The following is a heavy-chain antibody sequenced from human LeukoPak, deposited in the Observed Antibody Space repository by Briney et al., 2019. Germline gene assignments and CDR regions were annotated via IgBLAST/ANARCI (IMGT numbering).Heavy chain of an antibody. CDR2: IYYSGST. Sequence: PSETLSLNCTVSGGSISSGSYYWSWIRQPPGKGLEWIAYIYYSGSTNYNPSLKSRVTISVDTSKNQFSLKLNSVTAADTAVYPCARGVGGGPSYYYMDVWGKGTTVTVSS. V-gene: IGHV4-61*01. CDR1: GGSISSGSYY. D-gene: IGHD3-16*01. CDR3: ARGVGGGPSYYYMDV. J-gene: IGHJ6*03.